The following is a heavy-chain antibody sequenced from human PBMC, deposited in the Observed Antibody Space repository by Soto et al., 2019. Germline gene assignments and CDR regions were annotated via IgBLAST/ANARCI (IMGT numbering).Heavy chain of an antibody. CDR2: IYYSGST. CDR1: GGSISSSSYY. V-gene: IGHV4-39*01. J-gene: IGHJ6*02. Sequence: SETLSLTCTVSGGSISSSSYYWGWIRQPPGKGLEWIGSIYYSGSTYYNPSLKSRVTISVDTSKNQFSLKLSSVTAADTAVYYCARLDSSSSQYYYYYYGMDVWGQGTTVTVSS. D-gene: IGHD6-6*01. CDR3: ARLDSSSSQYYYYYYGMDV.